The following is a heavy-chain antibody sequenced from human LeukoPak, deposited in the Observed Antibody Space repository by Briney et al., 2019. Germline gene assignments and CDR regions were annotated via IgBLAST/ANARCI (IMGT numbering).Heavy chain of an antibody. D-gene: IGHD5-24*01. J-gene: IGHJ4*02. V-gene: IGHV3-53*01. Sequence: GGSLRLSCAASGFTVNSNYMSWVRQAPGKGLEWVSVIYSGGSTYYSDSVQGRFTISRDNSKNTLYLQMNSLRAEDTAVYYCASGLRDGYNPFDYWGQGTLVTVS. CDR2: IYSGGST. CDR1: GFTVNSNY. CDR3: ASGLRDGYNPFDY.